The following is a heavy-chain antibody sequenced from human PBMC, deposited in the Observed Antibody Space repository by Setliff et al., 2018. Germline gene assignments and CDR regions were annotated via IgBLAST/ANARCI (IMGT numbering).Heavy chain of an antibody. J-gene: IGHJ4*02. CDR1: SGSINSGDYY. CDR2: IYHSGNT. Sequence: SETLSLTCTVSSGSINSGDYYWSWIRQPPGKGLEWIGYIYHSGNTYYNPSLKSRVTISVDTSKNQFSLKLSSVTAADTAVYYCATYSLLWFGELSRWGQGTLVTV. V-gene: IGHV4-30-4*01. D-gene: IGHD3-10*01. CDR3: ATYSLLWFGELSR.